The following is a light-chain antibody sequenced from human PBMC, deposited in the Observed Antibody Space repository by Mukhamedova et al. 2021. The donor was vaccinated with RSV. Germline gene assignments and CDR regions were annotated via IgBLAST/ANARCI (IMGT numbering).Light chain of an antibody. CDR3: QQYDNWPF. Sequence: GERATLSCRASQSVSNNLAWYQQKPGQAPRLLIYGASTRATGIPARFSGSGSGTEFTLTISSMQSEDFAAYYCQQYDNWPFFGGGT. CDR1: QSVSNN. V-gene: IGKV3-15*01. J-gene: IGKJ4*01. CDR2: GAS.